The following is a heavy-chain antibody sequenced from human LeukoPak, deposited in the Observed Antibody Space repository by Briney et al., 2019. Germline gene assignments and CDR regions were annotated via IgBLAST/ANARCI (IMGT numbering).Heavy chain of an antibody. Sequence: SQTLSLTCAISGDSVSSNSATWNWIRQSPSRVLEWLGRTYYRSKWYNDYALSVKSRITINPDTSKNQFSLHLNSVTPEDTAVYYCARDLAGFGGYSYGMVDYWGQGTLVTVSS. D-gene: IGHD5-18*01. J-gene: IGHJ4*02. CDR2: TYYRSKWYN. CDR3: ARDLAGFGGYSYGMVDY. V-gene: IGHV6-1*01. CDR1: GDSVSSNSAT.